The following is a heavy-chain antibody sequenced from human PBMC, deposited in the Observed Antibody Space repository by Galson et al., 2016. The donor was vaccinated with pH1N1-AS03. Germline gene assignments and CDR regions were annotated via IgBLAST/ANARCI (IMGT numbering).Heavy chain of an antibody. V-gene: IGHV1-18*01. J-gene: IGHJ4*02. CDR2: ISAYSGNT. Sequence: SVKVSCKASGYTFTNFGINWVRQAPGQSLEWLGWISAYSGNTDYAQSLQGRVSMTTDPSTSTAYMELNSVTAADTAMYYCARVGGSREFGYYFDYWGQGTLVTVSS. CDR3: ARVGGSREFGYYFDY. D-gene: IGHD2-15*01. CDR1: GYTFTNFG.